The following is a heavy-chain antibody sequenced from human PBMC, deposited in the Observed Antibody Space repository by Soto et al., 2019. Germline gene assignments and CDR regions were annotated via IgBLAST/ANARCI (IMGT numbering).Heavy chain of an antibody. Sequence: GGSLRLSCVASGFTFSDYSMSWIRQAPGKGLEWLAFIDSRGRTLSYADSLRGRFTISRDNAENSLYLQMNSLRADDTAVYYCARQAARSYIDSWGQGNLVTVSS. CDR3: ARQAARSYIDS. J-gene: IGHJ4*02. CDR2: IDSRGRTL. D-gene: IGHD6-6*01. V-gene: IGHV3-11*01. CDR1: GFTFSDYS.